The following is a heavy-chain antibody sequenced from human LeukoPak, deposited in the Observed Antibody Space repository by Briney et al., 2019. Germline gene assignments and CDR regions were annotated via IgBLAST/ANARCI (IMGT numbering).Heavy chain of an antibody. CDR1: GFTVSSNY. CDR2: IYSGGST. D-gene: IGHD3-22*01. V-gene: IGHV3-53*01. Sequence: PGGSLRLSCAASGFTVSSNYMSWVRQAPGKGLEWVSVIYSGGSTYYADSVKGRFTISRDNSKNTLYLQMNSLRAEDTAVYYCAKAYYDSSGYYSFDYWGQGTLVTVSS. CDR3: AKAYYDSSGYYSFDY. J-gene: IGHJ4*02.